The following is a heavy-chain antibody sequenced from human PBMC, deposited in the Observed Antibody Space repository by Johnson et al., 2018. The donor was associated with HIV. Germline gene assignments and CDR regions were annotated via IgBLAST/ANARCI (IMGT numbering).Heavy chain of an antibody. CDR3: AREWELLGSAFVI. CDR2: ISYDGSNK. CDR1: GFTFSSYA. Sequence: QVQLVESGGGVVQPGRSLRLSCAASGFTFSSYAMHWVRQAPGKGLEWVAVISYDGSNKYYADSVKGRFTISRDNSKNTLYLQMNSLRAEDTAVYYCAREWELLGSAFVIWGQGTMVTVSS. D-gene: IGHD1-26*01. J-gene: IGHJ3*02. V-gene: IGHV3-30-3*01.